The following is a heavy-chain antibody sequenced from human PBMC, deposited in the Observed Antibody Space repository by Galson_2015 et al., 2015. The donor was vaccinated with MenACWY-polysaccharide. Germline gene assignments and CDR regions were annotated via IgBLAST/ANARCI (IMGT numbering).Heavy chain of an antibody. CDR1: GGTFSSYA. V-gene: IGHV1-69*01. D-gene: IGHD2-2*01. J-gene: IGHJ4*02. CDR3: ARDRGRCSSTSCLPHSFDY. Sequence: CKASGGTFSSYAISWVRQAPGQGLEWMGGIVPIFGTANYAQKFQGRVTITADESTSTAYMELSSLRSEDTAVYYCARDRGRCSSTSCLPHSFDYWGQGTLVTVSS. CDR2: IVPIFGTA.